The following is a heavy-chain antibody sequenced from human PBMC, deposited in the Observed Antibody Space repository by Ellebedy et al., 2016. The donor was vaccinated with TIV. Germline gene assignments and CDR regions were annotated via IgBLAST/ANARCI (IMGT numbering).Heavy chain of an antibody. D-gene: IGHD6-13*01. V-gene: IGHV4-61*01. CDR1: GGSVSSGSYY. J-gene: IGHJ5*02. Sequence: SETLSLTXTVSGGSVSSGSYYWSWIRQPPGKGLEWIGYIYYSGSTNYNPSLKSRVTISVDTSKNQFSLKLSSVTAADTAVYYCAGAAGNNWFDPWGQGTLVTVSS. CDR3: AGAAGNNWFDP. CDR2: IYYSGST.